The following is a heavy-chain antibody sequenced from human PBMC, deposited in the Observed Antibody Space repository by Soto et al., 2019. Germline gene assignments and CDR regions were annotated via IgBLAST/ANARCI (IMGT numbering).Heavy chain of an antibody. V-gene: IGHV4-34*01. Sequence: SETLSLTCAVYGGSFSGYYWSWIRQPPGKGLEWIGEINHSGSTNYNPSLKSRVTISVDTSKNQFSLKLSSVTAADTAVYYCARSNGDYGDYWSQGILVTVSS. CDR1: GGSFSGYY. J-gene: IGHJ4*02. CDR2: INHSGST. CDR3: ARSNGDYGDY. D-gene: IGHD4-17*01.